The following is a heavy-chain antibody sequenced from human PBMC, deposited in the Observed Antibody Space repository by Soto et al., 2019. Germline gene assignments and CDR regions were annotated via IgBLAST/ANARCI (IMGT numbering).Heavy chain of an antibody. CDR1: GFTFSSYS. D-gene: IGHD6-19*01. J-gene: IGHJ4*02. Sequence: GGSLRLSCAASGFTFSSYSMNWVRQAPGKGLEWVSSISSSSSYIYYADSVKGRFTISRDNAKNSLYLQMNSLRAEDTAVYYCARGGAWLRLEGAIAVAGPGYFDYWGQGTLVTVSS. V-gene: IGHV3-21*01. CDR3: ARGGAWLRLEGAIAVAGPGYFDY. CDR2: ISSSSSYI.